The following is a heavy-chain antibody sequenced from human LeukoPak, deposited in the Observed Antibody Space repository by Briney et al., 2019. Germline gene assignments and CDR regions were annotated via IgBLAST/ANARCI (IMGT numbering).Heavy chain of an antibody. D-gene: IGHD4-17*01. CDR2: ISYDGSNK. CDR3: ASPTGDYGYYYYGLDV. J-gene: IGHJ6*02. V-gene: IGHV3-30-3*01. CDR1: GFTFSSYA. Sequence: GGSLRLSCAASGFTFSSYAMHWVRQAPVKGLEWVAVISYDGSNKYYADSVKGRFTISRDNSKNTLYLQMNSLRAEDTAVYYCASPTGDYGYYYYGLDVWGQGTTVTVSS.